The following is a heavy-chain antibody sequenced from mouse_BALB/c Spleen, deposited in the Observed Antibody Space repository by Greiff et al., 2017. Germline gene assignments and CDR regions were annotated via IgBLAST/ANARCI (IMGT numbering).Heavy chain of an antibody. Sequence: EVQLVESGGGLVKPGGSLKLSCAASGFTFSSYAMSWVRQTPEKRLEWVASISSGGSTYYPDSVKGRFTISRDNARNILYLQMSSLRSEDTAMYYCARGGEPGFDYWGQGTTLTVSS. CDR3: ARGGEPGFDY. CDR2: ISSGGST. J-gene: IGHJ2*01. V-gene: IGHV5-6-5*01. CDR1: GFTFSSYA.